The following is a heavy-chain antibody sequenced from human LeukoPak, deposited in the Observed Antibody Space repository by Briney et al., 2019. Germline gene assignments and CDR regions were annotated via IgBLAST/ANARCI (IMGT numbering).Heavy chain of an antibody. CDR3: AKDLEYYDSSGYYYDY. CDR1: GFTFSSYG. CDR2: ISYDGSNK. D-gene: IGHD3-22*01. Sequence: PGGSLRLSCAASGFTFSSYGMHWVRQAPGKGLEWVAVISYDGSNKYYADSVKGRFTISRDNSKNTLYLQMNSLRAEDTAVYYCAKDLEYYDSSGYYYDYWGQGTLVTVSS. V-gene: IGHV3-30*18. J-gene: IGHJ4*02.